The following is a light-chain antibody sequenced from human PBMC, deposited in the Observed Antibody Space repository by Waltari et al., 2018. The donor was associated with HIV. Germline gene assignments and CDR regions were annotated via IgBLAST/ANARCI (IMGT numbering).Light chain of an antibody. V-gene: IGLV2-18*02. CDR2: EVT. J-gene: IGLJ3*02. CDR1: SSDIGAYNR. Sequence: QSALTQPPSVSGSLGQSVTISCTGTSSDIGAYNRVSWYQQSPGTAPKLRIYEVTHRPVGVPVRFSGSKSGNTASLTISGLQADDEADYYCSSYTTSSTWVFGGGTKLTVL. CDR3: SSYTTSSTWV.